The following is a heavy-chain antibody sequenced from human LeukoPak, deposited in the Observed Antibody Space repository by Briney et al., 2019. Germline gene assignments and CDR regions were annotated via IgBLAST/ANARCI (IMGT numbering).Heavy chain of an antibody. CDR1: GYTFTSYD. CDR2: INPNSGVT. D-gene: IGHD2-2*02. V-gene: IGHV1-2*02. J-gene: IGHJ5*02. CDR3: ARIGGYCSSTSCYT. Sequence: ASVKVSCKASGYTFTSYDINWMRQAPGQGLEWMGWINPNSGVTRYAQRFQGRVTMTRDTSISTAYMELSRLRSDDTAVYYCARIGGYCSSTSCYTWGQGTLVTVSS.